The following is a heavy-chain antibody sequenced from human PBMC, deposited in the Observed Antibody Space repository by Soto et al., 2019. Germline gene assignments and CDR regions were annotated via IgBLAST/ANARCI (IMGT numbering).Heavy chain of an antibody. CDR3: AKRRGAGGHFDY. V-gene: IGHV3-23*01. Sequence: GGTLRLCCAASGFTFSSYAMGWVRQGPGKGLEWVAVVSIGGSTHYADSVRGRFTISRDNSKNTLSLQMNSLTAEDTAVYFCAKRRGAGGHFDYWGQGALVTVSS. CDR2: VSIGGST. J-gene: IGHJ4*02. D-gene: IGHD2-15*01. CDR1: GFTFSSYA.